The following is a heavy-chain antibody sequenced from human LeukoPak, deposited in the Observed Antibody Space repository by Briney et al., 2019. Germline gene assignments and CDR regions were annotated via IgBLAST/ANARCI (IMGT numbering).Heavy chain of an antibody. CDR2: IYYSGST. J-gene: IGHJ5*02. CDR1: GGSISSSSYY. D-gene: IGHD3-22*01. V-gene: IGHV4-39*07. CDR3: ARGLTSITMIVAPLVWFDP. Sequence: TSSETLSLTCTVSGGSISSSSYYWGWIRQPPGKGLEWIGSIYYSGSTYYNPSLKSRVTISVDTSKNQFSLKLSSVTAADTAVYYCARGLTSITMIVAPLVWFDPWGQGTLVTVSS.